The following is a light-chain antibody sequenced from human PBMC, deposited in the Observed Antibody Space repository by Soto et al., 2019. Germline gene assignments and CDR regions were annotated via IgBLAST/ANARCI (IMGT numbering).Light chain of an antibody. CDR1: SSDVGGYNY. Sequence: QSVLTQPASVSGSPGQAITISCTGTSSDVGGYNYVSWYQQHPGKAPKLMIYDVSNRPSGVSNRFSGSKSGNTASLTISGGQAEDEADDYCSSYTSSSTPVVFGGGTKVTVI. CDR2: DVS. CDR3: SSYTSSSTPVV. V-gene: IGLV2-14*01. J-gene: IGLJ2*01.